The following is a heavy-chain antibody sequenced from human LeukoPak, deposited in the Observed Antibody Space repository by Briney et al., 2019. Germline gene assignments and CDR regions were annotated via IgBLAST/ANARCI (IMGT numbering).Heavy chain of an antibody. CDR2: IYYSGST. J-gene: IGHJ4*02. D-gene: IGHD5-18*01. CDR3: ARDVGTALVTGDY. CDR1: GGSISSSNYY. Sequence: PSETLSLTCTVSGGSISSSNYYWGWIRQPPGKGLEWIGNIYYSGSTYYNPSLKSRVTISVDTSKNQFSLKLSSVTAADTAVYYCARDVGTALVTGDYWGQGTLVTVSS. V-gene: IGHV4-39*07.